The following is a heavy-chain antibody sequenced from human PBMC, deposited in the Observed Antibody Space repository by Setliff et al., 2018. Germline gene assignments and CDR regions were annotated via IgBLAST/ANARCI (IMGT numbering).Heavy chain of an antibody. J-gene: IGHJ4*02. CDR1: GFTFSVYA. Sequence: PGGSLRLSCSASGFTFSVYAMSWVRQAPGKGLEWVATIFGSGTNENYADSVKGRFTISRDNSRNTLFLQMNSLRTEDTAVYYCAKDTHYYASSGYYCFDYWGQGTLVTVSS. CDR2: IFGSGTNE. V-gene: IGHV3-23*01. D-gene: IGHD3-22*01. CDR3: AKDTHYYASSGYYCFDY.